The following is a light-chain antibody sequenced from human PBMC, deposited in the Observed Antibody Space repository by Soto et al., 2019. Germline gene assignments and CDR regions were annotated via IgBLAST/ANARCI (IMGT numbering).Light chain of an antibody. CDR3: QQYEAVVT. CDR2: GAS. J-gene: IGKJ1*01. V-gene: IGKV3-20*01. CDR1: QSLTNNY. Sequence: EIVLTQSPGTPPLSPGYRARVSRPASQSLTNNYFAWYQQKPGRALRLLIGGASTRATGIPDRFSGSESGTDFTLTISRLEPEDVAVYYCQQYEAVVTFGQGTKVDIK.